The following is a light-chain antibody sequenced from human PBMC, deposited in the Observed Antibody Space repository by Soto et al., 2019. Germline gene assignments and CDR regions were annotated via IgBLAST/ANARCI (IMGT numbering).Light chain of an antibody. CDR2: DVS. CDR1: SSDVGGYNY. V-gene: IGLV2-14*01. Sequence: QSVLTQPASVSGSPGQSITISCTGTSSDVGGYNYVSWYQQHPGKAPKLMIYDVSNRPSGVSNRFSGSKSGNTASLTISGLQAEDEGDYYCSSYTSSSTYVFGTGNKLTVL. CDR3: SSYTSSSTYV. J-gene: IGLJ1*01.